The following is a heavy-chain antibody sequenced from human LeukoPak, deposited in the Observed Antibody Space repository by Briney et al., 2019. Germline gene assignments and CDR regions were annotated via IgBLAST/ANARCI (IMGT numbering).Heavy chain of an antibody. J-gene: IGHJ4*02. Sequence: ASVKVSCKASGYTFTSYDINWVRQATGQGLEWMGWMNPNSGNTGYAQKFQGRVTMTTDTSTSTAYMELRSLRSDDTAVYYCARQTVVAAAQDYWGQGTLVTVSS. D-gene: IGHD2-15*01. CDR2: MNPNSGNT. CDR1: GYTFTSYD. CDR3: ARQTVVAAAQDY. V-gene: IGHV1-8*01.